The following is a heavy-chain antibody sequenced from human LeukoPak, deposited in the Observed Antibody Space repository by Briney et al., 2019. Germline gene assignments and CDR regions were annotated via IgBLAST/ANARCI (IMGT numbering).Heavy chain of an antibody. CDR3: ASRDSSGPGACHI. CDR2: ISFSGSHI. Sequence: GGSRRSSCAASGFPLSSYSLNWVGQAPGKGLERVSSISFSGSHIYYADSVKGRFTISRDNAKNSLYLQMNSLRAEDTAVYYCASRDSSGPGACHIWGQGTMVTVSS. J-gene: IGHJ3*02. CDR1: GFPLSSYS. D-gene: IGHD3-22*01. V-gene: IGHV3-21*01.